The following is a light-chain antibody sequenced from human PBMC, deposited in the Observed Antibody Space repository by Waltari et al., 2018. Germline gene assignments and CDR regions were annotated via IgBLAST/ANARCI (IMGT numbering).Light chain of an antibody. V-gene: IGLV3-1*01. CDR3: QAWDSGSYVV. CDR2: QDN. CDR1: NLESKF. J-gene: IGLJ2*01. Sequence: SYDLTQPPALSVSPGETATIPCSGENLESKFVYWYKQKAGQTPVSDAFQDNKRPSGTPEGNSGSNSWSTATLIISGSQAMDEGDYYCQAWDSGSYVVFGGGTKLTVL.